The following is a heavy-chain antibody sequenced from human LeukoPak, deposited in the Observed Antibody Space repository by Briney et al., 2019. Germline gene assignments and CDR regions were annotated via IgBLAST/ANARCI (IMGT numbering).Heavy chain of an antibody. J-gene: IGHJ4*02. Sequence: SETLSLTCAVYGGSFSGYYWSWIRQPPGKGLEWIGEINHSGGTNYNPSLKSRVTISVDTSKNQFSLKLSSVTAADTAVYYCARFMNWNYGNSFDYWGQGTLVTVSS. V-gene: IGHV4-34*01. CDR1: GGSFSGYY. CDR2: INHSGGT. CDR3: ARFMNWNYGNSFDY. D-gene: IGHD1-7*01.